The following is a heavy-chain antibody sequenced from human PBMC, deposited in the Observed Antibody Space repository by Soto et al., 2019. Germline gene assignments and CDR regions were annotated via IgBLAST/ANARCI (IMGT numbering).Heavy chain of an antibody. J-gene: IGHJ4*02. CDR1: GGSISSGGYY. Sequence: SETLSLTCTVSGGSISSGGYYWSWIRQHPGKGLEWIGYIYYSGSTYFNPSLKSRVTISVDTSKNQFSLKLSSVTAADTAVYYWARGHVRGVYSYFDYWGQGTLVTVSS. CDR3: ARGHVRGVYSYFDY. CDR2: IYYSGST. V-gene: IGHV4-31*03. D-gene: IGHD3-10*02.